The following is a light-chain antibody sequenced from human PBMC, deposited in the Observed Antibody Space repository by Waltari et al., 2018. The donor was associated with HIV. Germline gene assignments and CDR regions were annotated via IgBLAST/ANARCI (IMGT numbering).Light chain of an antibody. CDR2: SAS. J-gene: IGKJ4*01. CDR3: QQSFSLPLT. V-gene: IGKV1-39*01. CDR1: QHLNMY. Sequence: IQMTQSASSLSASIGDRFTITCRTSQHLNMYSNWYQQNPGKAPSLLIFSASTLHTGVPSRFSASGSGTTFSLAISSLQVDDLATYYCQQSFSLPLTFGAGTKVEI.